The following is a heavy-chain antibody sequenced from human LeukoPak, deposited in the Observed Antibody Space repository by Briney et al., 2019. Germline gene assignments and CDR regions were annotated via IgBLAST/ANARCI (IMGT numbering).Heavy chain of an antibody. J-gene: IGHJ4*02. CDR1: GYTFTGYY. CDR2: INPNSGGT. D-gene: IGHD3-22*01. V-gene: IGHV1-2*06. CDR3: ARDYDSSGYYDY. Sequence: PEASVKVSXKASGYTFTGYYMHWVRQAPGQGLEWIGRINPNSGGTNYAQKFQGRVTMTRDTSTSTVYMELSSLRSEDTAVYYCARDYDSSGYYDYWGQGTLVTVSS.